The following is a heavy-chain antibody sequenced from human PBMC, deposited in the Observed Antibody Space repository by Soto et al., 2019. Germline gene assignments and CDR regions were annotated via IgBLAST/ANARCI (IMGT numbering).Heavy chain of an antibody. Sequence: QVQLVQSGADVKQSGASVRVSCKASGQSLTSYAMHWVRQAPGQRLEWMGWINGGNGNTRYSPKFQDRVTITRDTSASTVYMEVSSLRPEDTAVYFCASSSWAGNIFYYGMDVWGQGTTVTVS. D-gene: IGHD3-9*01. CDR1: GQSLTSYA. CDR2: INGGNGNT. CDR3: ASSSWAGNIFYYGMDV. J-gene: IGHJ6*02. V-gene: IGHV1-3*01.